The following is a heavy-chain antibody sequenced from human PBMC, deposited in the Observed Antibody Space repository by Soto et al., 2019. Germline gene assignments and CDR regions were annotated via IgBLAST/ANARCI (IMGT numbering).Heavy chain of an antibody. CDR2: ISYDGSNK. CDR1: GFTFSSYA. V-gene: IGHV3-30*04. J-gene: IGHJ6*02. D-gene: IGHD2-2*01. CDR3: ARDEGDCSSTSCPGYFYYGMDV. Sequence: GGSLRLSCAASGFTFSSYAMHWVRQAPDKGLEWVAVISYDGSNKYYADSVKGRFTISRDNSKNTLYLQMNSLRAEDTAVYYCARDEGDCSSTSCPGYFYYGMDVWGQGTTVTVSS.